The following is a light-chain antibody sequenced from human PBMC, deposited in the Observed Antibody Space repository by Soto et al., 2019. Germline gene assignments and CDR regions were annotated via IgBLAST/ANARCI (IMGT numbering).Light chain of an antibody. CDR2: PAS. V-gene: IGKV1-9*01. J-gene: IGKJ2*01. CDR3: QQLRTYPYT. Sequence: DIHLPQSPSFLSASVGDRVTVTCRASQDISTYLASFQQKPGKAPQLLVYPASTLQGGVPSRFSGRGSGTEFSLTISSLQPEDCATYYCQQLRTYPYTVGQGTKLDIK. CDR1: QDISTY.